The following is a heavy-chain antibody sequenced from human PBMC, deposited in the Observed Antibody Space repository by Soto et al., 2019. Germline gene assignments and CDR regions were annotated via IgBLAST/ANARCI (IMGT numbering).Heavy chain of an antibody. CDR3: ARVHVMVVAGSTFDY. CDR2: IYHGGTT. V-gene: IGHV4-38-2*02. J-gene: IGHJ4*01. Sequence: SETLSLTCSVSGYSISATGYHWGWVRQAPGKGLEWIASIYHGGTTFYNPSLKSRITISVDTSNNQFSLKLTSVTAADTAVYYCARVHVMVVAGSTFDYWGHGTLVTVSS. D-gene: IGHD6-19*01. CDR1: GYSISATGYH.